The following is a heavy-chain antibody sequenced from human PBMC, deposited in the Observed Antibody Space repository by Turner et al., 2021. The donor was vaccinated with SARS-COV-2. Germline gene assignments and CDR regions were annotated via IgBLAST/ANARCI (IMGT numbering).Heavy chain of an antibody. CDR3: ARDGAWKPEGMDV. Sequence: EVQLVESGGGLIQPGGSLRLSCAASGFTVSSNYMSWVRQGPGKGLEWVSVIYSGGSTYYADSGKGRITISRDNSKNTLYLQMNSLRAEDTAVYYCARDGAWKPEGMDVWGQGTTVTVSS. CDR1: GFTVSSNY. CDR2: IYSGGST. V-gene: IGHV3-53*01. J-gene: IGHJ6*02. D-gene: IGHD1-1*01.